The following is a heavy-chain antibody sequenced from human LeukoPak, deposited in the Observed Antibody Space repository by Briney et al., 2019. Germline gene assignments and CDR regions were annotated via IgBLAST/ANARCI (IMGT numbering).Heavy chain of an antibody. CDR3: AKRYYSDSSGYLGSLNY. V-gene: IGHV3-23*01. CDR2: ISGSGGST. J-gene: IGHJ4*02. Sequence: GGSLRLSCAASGFTFSNHAMSWVRQAPGKGLEWVSAISGSGGSTYYADSVRGRFTISRDDSKNTVHLQMNSLRAEDTAVYYCAKRYYSDSSGYLGSLNYWGQGTLVTVSS. D-gene: IGHD3-22*01. CDR1: GFTFSNHA.